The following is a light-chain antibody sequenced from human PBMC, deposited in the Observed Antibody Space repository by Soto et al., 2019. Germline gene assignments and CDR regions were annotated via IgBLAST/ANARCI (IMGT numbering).Light chain of an antibody. J-gene: IGKJ1*01. CDR2: AVS. CDR1: QSVTTN. V-gene: IGKV3-15*01. Sequence: IVLAQSPGTLSLSPGERATLSCRASQSVTTNLAWYQQRPGQAPRLLIHAVSTRATGIPARFSGSGSGTEFTLTISSLQSEDFAIYYCQQYNSYSPWTFGQGTKVDNK. CDR3: QQYNSYSPWT.